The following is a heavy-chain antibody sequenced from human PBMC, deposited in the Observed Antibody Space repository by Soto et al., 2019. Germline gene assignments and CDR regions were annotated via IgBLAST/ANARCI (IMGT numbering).Heavy chain of an antibody. Sequence: GGSLRLSCAASGFTFSSYGMHWGRQAPGKGLEWVAVIWYDGSNKYYADSVKGRFTISRDNSKNTLYLQMNSLRAEDSSVYYCARDESAAGVAEYYFDYWGQGTLVTVSS. CDR3: ARDESAAGVAEYYFDY. CDR1: GFTFSSYG. CDR2: IWYDGSNK. V-gene: IGHV3-33*08. D-gene: IGHD6-13*01. J-gene: IGHJ4*02.